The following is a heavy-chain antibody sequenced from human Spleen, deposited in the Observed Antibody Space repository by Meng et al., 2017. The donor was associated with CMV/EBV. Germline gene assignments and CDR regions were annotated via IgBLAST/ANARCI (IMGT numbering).Heavy chain of an antibody. CDR3: TRDSYYDSNYYGMDV. Sequence: GESLKISRAASGFTFSSYWMHWVRQAPGKGLVWVSRINTDGSSTSYADSVRGRFTISRDNAKNTLYLQMNSLRAEDTAVYYCTRDSYYDSNYYGMDVWGQGTTVTVSS. J-gene: IGHJ6*02. V-gene: IGHV3-74*01. D-gene: IGHD3-3*01. CDR1: GFTFSSYW. CDR2: INTDGSST.